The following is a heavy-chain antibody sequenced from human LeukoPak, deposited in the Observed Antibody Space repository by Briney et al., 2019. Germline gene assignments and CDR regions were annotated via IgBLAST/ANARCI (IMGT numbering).Heavy chain of an antibody. D-gene: IGHD5-24*01. CDR3: AKLRGLQDAFDI. Sequence: HPGGSLRLSCAASGFTFSSYGMHWVRQAPGKGLEWVAFIRYDGSNKYYADSVKGRFTISRDNSKNTLYLQMNSLRAEDTAVYYCAKLRGLQDAFDIWGQGTMVTVSS. CDR1: GFTFSSYG. V-gene: IGHV3-30*02. J-gene: IGHJ3*02. CDR2: IRYDGSNK.